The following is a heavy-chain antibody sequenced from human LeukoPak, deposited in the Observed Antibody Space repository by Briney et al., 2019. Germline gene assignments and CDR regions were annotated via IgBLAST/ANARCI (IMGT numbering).Heavy chain of an antibody. CDR2: IYYSGST. CDR1: GGSISGGGYS. V-gene: IGHV4-30-4*07. J-gene: IGHJ3*02. Sequence: SETLSLTCAVSGGSISGGGYSWSWIRQPPGKGLEWIGYIYYSGSTYYNPSLKSRVTISVDTSKNQFSLKLSSVTAADTAVYYCARVTYYDAFDIWGQGTMVTVSS. D-gene: IGHD3-10*01. CDR3: ARVTYYDAFDI.